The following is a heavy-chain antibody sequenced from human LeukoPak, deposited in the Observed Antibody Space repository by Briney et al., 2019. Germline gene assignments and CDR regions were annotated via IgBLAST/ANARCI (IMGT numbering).Heavy chain of an antibody. CDR1: GFTFSSYS. V-gene: IGHV3-21*01. CDR2: ISSSSSYI. CDR3: ARALSHYYDSSGTYYFDY. Sequence: GGSLRLSCAASGFTFSSYSMNWVRQAPGKGLEWVSSISSSSSYIYYADSVKGRFTISRDNAKNSLYLQMNSLRAEDTAVYYCARALSHYYDSSGTYYFDYWGQGTLVTVSS. J-gene: IGHJ4*02. D-gene: IGHD3-22*01.